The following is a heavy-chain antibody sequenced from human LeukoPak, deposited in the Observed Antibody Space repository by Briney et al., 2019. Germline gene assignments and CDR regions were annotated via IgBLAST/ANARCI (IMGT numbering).Heavy chain of an antibody. J-gene: IGHJ4*02. CDR2: INHSGST. Sequence: SETLSLTCAVYGGSFSGYYWSWIRQPPGKGLEWIGEINHSGSTNYNPSLKSRVTISVDTSKNQFSLKLSSVTAADTAVYYCARDQDYYDSSGYPQYHYFDHWGQGTLVTVSS. V-gene: IGHV4-34*01. CDR1: GGSFSGYY. CDR3: ARDQDYYDSSGYPQYHYFDH. D-gene: IGHD3-22*01.